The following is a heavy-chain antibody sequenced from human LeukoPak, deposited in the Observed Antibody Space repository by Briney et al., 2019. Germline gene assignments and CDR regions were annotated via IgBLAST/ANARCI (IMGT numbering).Heavy chain of an antibody. V-gene: IGHV3-9*01. CDR3: AKGDSGWYYYYYGMDV. J-gene: IGHJ6*02. CDR1: GFTFDDYA. Sequence: GRSLRLSCAASGFTFDDYAMHWVRQAPVKGLEWVSGISWNSGSIGYADSVKGRFTISRDNAKNSLYLQMNSLRAEDTALYYCAKGDSGWYYYYYGMDVWGQGTTVTVSS. CDR2: ISWNSGSI. D-gene: IGHD6-19*01.